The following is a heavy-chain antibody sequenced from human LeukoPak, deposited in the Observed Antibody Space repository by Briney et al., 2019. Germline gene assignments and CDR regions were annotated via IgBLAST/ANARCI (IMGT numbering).Heavy chain of an antibody. J-gene: IGHJ4*02. Sequence: GGSLRLSCAASGFTFSSYAMHWVRQAPGKGLEWVSVIYSGGNTYYADSVKGRFTIFRDNSKNSLYLQMNSLRAEDTAVYYCARGLGSGSSPFDYWGQGTLVTVSS. D-gene: IGHD3-10*01. CDR3: ARGLGSGSSPFDY. V-gene: IGHV3-53*01. CDR2: IYSGGNT. CDR1: GFTFSSYA.